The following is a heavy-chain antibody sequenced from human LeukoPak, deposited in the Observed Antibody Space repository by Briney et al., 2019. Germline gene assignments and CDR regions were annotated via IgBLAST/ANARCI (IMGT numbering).Heavy chain of an antibody. CDR3: AGLVGRYSSGLYYYYFDY. V-gene: IGHV4-4*02. Sequence: SGTLSLTCTISGDSINSLDLWSWVRQPLGKGLEWIGEMYLSGTTHSNPSVKSRVTISIDESKNQFFLNLSSVTAADTAVYYCAGLVGRYSSGLYYYYFDYWGQGTLVTVSS. CDR2: MYLSGTT. D-gene: IGHD3-22*01. J-gene: IGHJ4*02. CDR1: GDSINSLDL.